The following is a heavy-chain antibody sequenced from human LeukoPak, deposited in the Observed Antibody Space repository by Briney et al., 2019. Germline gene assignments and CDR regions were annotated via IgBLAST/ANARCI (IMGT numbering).Heavy chain of an antibody. CDR1: GGSISSSVYY. V-gene: IGHV4-61*08. CDR3: ARVEEGYGSGRRENYYYYYMDV. CDR2: IYYTGST. Sequence: SETLSLTCTVSGGSISSSVYYWVWIRQPPGKGLEWLGYIYYTGSTSYNPSLKSRVTMSVDTSKNQFSLKLSSVTAADTAVYYCARVEEGYGSGRRENYYYYYMDVWGKGTTVTISS. D-gene: IGHD3-10*01. J-gene: IGHJ6*03.